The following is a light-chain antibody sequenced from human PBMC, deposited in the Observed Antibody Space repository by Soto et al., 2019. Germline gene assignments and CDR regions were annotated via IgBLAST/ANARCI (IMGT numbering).Light chain of an antibody. CDR1: QSVLYSSNNKNY. Sequence: DIVMTQSPDSLAVSLGERATINCKSSQSVLYSSNNKNYLAWYRQKPGQPRKLLIYWASIRESGVPDRISGSGSGTDFTLTISSLQAEDVAVYYCQQYYSTPPYTFGQGTKLEIK. J-gene: IGKJ2*01. V-gene: IGKV4-1*01. CDR3: QQYYSTPPYT. CDR2: WAS.